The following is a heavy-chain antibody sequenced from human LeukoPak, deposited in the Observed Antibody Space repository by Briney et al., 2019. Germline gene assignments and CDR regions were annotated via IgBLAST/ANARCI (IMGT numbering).Heavy chain of an antibody. D-gene: IGHD1-26*01. Sequence: SGGSLRLSCAASGFTVSSNYMSWVRQAPGKGLEWVSVIYSGGSTYYADSVKGRFTISRDNSKNTLYLQMNSLRAEDTAVYYCARDRVGPSGGMDVWGQGTTVTVSS. CDR3: ARDRVGPSGGMDV. J-gene: IGHJ6*02. CDR2: IYSGGST. CDR1: GFTVSSNY. V-gene: IGHV3-53*01.